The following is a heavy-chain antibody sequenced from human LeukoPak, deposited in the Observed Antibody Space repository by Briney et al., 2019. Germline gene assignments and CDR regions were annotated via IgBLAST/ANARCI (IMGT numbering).Heavy chain of an antibody. V-gene: IGHV4-4*07. J-gene: IGHJ4*02. CDR2: IYSSRS. D-gene: IGHD1-26*01. CDR3: ARAAGRDTTSGLDFDY. CDR1: GGSISSYY. Sequence: SETLSLTCGVSGGSISSYYWSWIRQPAGKGLEWIGRIYSSRSIYNPSLKSRVTMSVDTSKNQFSLKLSSVTAADTAVYYCARAAGRDTTSGLDFDYWGQGILVTVSS.